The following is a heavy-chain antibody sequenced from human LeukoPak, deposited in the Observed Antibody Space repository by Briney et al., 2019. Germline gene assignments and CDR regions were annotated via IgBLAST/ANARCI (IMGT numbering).Heavy chain of an antibody. D-gene: IGHD5-18*01. CDR3: ARDGQGYSYGYSHRDYFDY. J-gene: IGHJ4*02. Sequence: SETLSLTCTVSGGSISSYYWSWTRQPPGKGLEWIGYIYYSGSTNYNPSLKSRVTISVDTSKNQFSLKPSSVTAADTAVYYCARDGQGYSYGYSHRDYFDYWGQGTLVTVSS. CDR2: IYYSGST. CDR1: GGSISSYY. V-gene: IGHV4-59*01.